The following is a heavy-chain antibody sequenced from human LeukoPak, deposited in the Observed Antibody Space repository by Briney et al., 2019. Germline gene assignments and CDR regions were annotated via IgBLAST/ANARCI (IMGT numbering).Heavy chain of an antibody. CDR2: IYYSGST. CDR3: ARERAARLLDY. V-gene: IGHV4-30-4*08. D-gene: IGHD6-6*01. CDR1: GGSISSGDYY. Sequence: PSETLSLTCTVSGGSISSGDYYWSWIRQPPGKGLEWIGYIYYSGSTYYNPSLKSRVTISVDTSKNQFSLKLSSVTAADTAVYYCARERAARLLDYWGQGTLVTVSS. J-gene: IGHJ4*02.